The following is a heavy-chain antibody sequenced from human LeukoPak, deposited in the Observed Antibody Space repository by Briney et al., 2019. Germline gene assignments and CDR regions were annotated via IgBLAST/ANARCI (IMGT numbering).Heavy chain of an antibody. CDR2: ISYDGSNK. J-gene: IGHJ3*02. CDR1: GFTFSSYW. Sequence: GGSLRLSCAASGFTFSSYWMSWVRQAPGKGLEWVAVISYDGSNKYYADSVKGRFTISRDNSKNTLYLQMNSLRAEDTAVYYCSYSSSWGAFDIWGQGTMVTVSS. CDR3: SYSSSWGAFDI. D-gene: IGHD6-13*01. V-gene: IGHV3-30*03.